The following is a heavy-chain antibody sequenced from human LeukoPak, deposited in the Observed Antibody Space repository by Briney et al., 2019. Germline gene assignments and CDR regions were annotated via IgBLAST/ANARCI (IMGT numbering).Heavy chain of an antibody. D-gene: IGHD6-6*01. CDR1: GYTFTNYY. CDR2: INPASAGA. V-gene: IGHV1-2*02. CDR3: ARQLGNYYRAFDF. Sequence: ASVTVSCKPSGYTFTNYYIHWVRQAPGQGPEWVGWINPASAGAAFAPKFQGRVSMTWDSSITTAFMGLTSLRSDDTAIYYCARQLGNYYRAFDFWGQGTLVTVSS. J-gene: IGHJ4*02.